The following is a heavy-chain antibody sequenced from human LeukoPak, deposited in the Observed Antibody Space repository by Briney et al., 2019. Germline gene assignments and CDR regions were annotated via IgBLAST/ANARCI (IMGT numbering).Heavy chain of an antibody. J-gene: IGHJ4*02. Sequence: GGSLRLSCAASGFTFSSYWMSWVRQAPGKGLEWVANIKQDESEKYVDSLKGRFTISRDNAKNSLYLQMNSLRAEDTAVYYCARDKIEGPTKLDYWGQGILVTVSS. CDR1: GFTFSSYW. CDR3: ARDKIEGPTKLDY. CDR2: IKQDESEK. V-gene: IGHV3-7*01. D-gene: IGHD1-1*01.